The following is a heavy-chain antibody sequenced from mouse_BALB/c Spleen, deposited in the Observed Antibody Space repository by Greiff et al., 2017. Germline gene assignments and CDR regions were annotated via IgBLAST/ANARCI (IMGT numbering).Heavy chain of an antibody. J-gene: IGHJ3*01. V-gene: IGHV1-7*01. CDR1: GYTFTSYW. CDR3: ARRFTTIAY. CDR2: INPSTGYT. D-gene: IGHD1-1*01. Sequence: VQLQQSGAELAKPGASVKMSCKASGYTFTSYWMHWVKQRPGQGLEWIGYINPSTGYTEYNQKFKDKATLTADKSSSTAYMQLSSLTSEDSAVYYCARRFTTIAYWGQGTLVTVSA.